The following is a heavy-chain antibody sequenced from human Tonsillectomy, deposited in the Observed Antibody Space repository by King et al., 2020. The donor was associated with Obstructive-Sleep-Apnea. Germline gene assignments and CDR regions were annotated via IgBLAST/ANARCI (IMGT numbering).Heavy chain of an antibody. D-gene: IGHD1-26*01. CDR1: GGSISSSNYY. CDR2: VYYSGST. CDR3: ARDPYSYFDY. V-gene: IGHV4-39*07. Sequence: QLQESGPGLVKPSETLSLTCTVSGGSISSSNYYWGWIGQPPGKGLGWIGGVYYSGSTYYNPSLKSRVTISVDTSKDQFSLKLSSVTAADTAVYYCARDPYSYFDYWGQGTLVTVSS. J-gene: IGHJ4*02.